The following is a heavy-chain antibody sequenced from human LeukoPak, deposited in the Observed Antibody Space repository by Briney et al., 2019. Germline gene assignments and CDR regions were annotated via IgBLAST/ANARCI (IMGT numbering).Heavy chain of an antibody. CDR1: GYTFTSYG. J-gene: IGHJ3*02. V-gene: IGHV1-18*01. CDR3: ARRRTYYYDSSGYYPPDDAFDI. D-gene: IGHD3-22*01. Sequence: GASVKVSCKASGYTFTSYGISWVRQAPGQGLEWMGWISAYNGNTNYAQKLQGRVTMTTDTSTSTAYMELSSLRSEDTAVYYCARRRTYYYDSSGYYPPDDAFDIWGQGTMVTVSS. CDR2: ISAYNGNT.